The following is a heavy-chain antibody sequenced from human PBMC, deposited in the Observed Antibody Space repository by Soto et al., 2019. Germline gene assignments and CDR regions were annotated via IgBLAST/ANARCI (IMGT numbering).Heavy chain of an antibody. V-gene: IGHV3-53*01. D-gene: IGHD1-26*01. CDR3: ARGALYYAFDI. CDR1: GFTVSSNY. Sequence: GGSLRLSCAATGFTVSSNYMSWVRQAPGKGLEWVSVIYSGGSTYYADSVKGRFTISRDNSKNTLYLQMNSLRTEDTAVYYCARGALYYAFDIWGQGTLVTVSS. CDR2: IYSGGST. J-gene: IGHJ3*02.